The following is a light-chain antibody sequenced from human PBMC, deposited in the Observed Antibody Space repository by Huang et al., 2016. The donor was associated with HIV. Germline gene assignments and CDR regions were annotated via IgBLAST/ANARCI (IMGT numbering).Light chain of an antibody. CDR2: AVA. CDR1: KSVTYY. Sequence: EILLTQSPTTLSLSPGESATLSCRASKSVTYYLSWFQQRPGTAPRRVIHAVAHRATGNPARFSGSGSGTDFTLTITNLEPEDFAIYYCQQHDNWPPSTFGQGTRLEIK. V-gene: IGKV3-11*01. CDR3: QQHDNWPPST. J-gene: IGKJ5*01.